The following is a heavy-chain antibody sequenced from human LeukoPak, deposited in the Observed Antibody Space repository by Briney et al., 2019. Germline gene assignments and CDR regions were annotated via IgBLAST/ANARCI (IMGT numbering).Heavy chain of an antibody. CDR3: ARARLRLGELSRPYYFEY. J-gene: IGHJ4*02. CDR1: GGSFSGYY. V-gene: IGHV4-34*01. D-gene: IGHD3-16*02. CDR2: INHSGST. Sequence: SETLSLTCAVYGGSFSGYYWSWIRQPPGKGLEWIGEINHSGSTNYNPSLKSRVTISVDTSKNKFSLKLSSVAAADAVFYYCARARLRLGELSRPYYFEYWGQGTLVTVSS.